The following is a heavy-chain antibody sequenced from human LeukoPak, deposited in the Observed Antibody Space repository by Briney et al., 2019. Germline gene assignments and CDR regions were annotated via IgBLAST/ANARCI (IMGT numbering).Heavy chain of an antibody. CDR3: AREENGYGNFDY. CDR1: GFTFSSYG. J-gene: IGHJ4*02. V-gene: IGHV3-NL1*01. CDR2: IYSGDNT. Sequence: PGRSLRLSCAASGFTFSSYGMHWVRQAPGKGLEWVSVIYSGDNTYYADSVKGRFTISRDNSKNTLYLQMNSLRGEDMAVYYCAREENGYGNFDYWGQGTLVTVSS. D-gene: IGHD5-12*01.